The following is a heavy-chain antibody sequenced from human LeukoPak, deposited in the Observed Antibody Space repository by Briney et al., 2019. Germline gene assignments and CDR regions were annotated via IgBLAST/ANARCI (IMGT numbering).Heavy chain of an antibody. J-gene: IGHJ3*02. Sequence: ASVKVSCKASGYTFTSYYMHWVRQAPGQGLEWMGIISPSGGSTSYAQKFQGRVTMTRDTSTSTVYMELSSLRSEDTAVYYCARHYDSSGYYHDAFDIWGQGTMVTVSS. CDR1: GYTFTSYY. D-gene: IGHD3-22*01. CDR2: ISPSGGST. CDR3: ARHYDSSGYYHDAFDI. V-gene: IGHV1-46*01.